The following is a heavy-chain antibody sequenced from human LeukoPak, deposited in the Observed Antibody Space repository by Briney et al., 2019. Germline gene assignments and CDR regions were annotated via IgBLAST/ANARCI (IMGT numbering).Heavy chain of an antibody. D-gene: IGHD3-22*01. CDR3: AKGPYYDGSPN. CDR1: GGSISSSSYY. Sequence: ETLSLTCTVSGGSISSSSYYWGWIRQPPGKGLEWVSAISGSGGSTYYADSVKGRFTISRDNSKNTLYLQMNSLRAEDTAVYYCAKGPYYDGSPNWGQGTLVTVSS. CDR2: ISGSGGST. J-gene: IGHJ4*02. V-gene: IGHV3-23*01.